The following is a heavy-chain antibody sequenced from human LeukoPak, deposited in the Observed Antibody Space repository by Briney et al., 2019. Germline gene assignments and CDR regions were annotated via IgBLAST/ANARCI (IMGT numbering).Heavy chain of an antibody. D-gene: IGHD6-6*01. V-gene: IGHV3-23*01. CDR3: AKWKYSNSGIDDY. Sequence: PGGSLRLSCAASGFTLSSYAMSWVSQVPGKGLEWVSVISGSGDNTYYADSVKGRFTISRDNSKNMLYLQMNSLRAEDTAVYYCAKWKYSNSGIDDYWGQGTLVTVSS. J-gene: IGHJ4*02. CDR1: GFTLSSYA. CDR2: ISGSGDNT.